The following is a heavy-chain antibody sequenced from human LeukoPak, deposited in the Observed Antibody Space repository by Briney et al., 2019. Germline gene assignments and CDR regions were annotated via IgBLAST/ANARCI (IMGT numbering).Heavy chain of an antibody. CDR2: INPNSGGT. CDR3: AREGDIVVVVAAAFDP. V-gene: IGHV1-2*02. D-gene: IGHD2-15*01. CDR1: VYSFTGYY. J-gene: IGHJ5*02. Sequence: ASVKVSCKASVYSFTGYYMHWVRQAPAQGLEWMGWINPNSGGTNYAQKFQGRVTMTRDTSISTAYMELSRLRSDDTAVYYCAREGDIVVVVAAAFDPWGQGTLVTVSS.